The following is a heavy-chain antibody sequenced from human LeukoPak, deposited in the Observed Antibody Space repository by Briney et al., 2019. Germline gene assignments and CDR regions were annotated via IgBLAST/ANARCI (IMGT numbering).Heavy chain of an antibody. V-gene: IGHV3-74*01. CDR3: TRDHGLDV. J-gene: IGHJ6*02. CDR2: INSDGSAT. Sequence: GGSLRLSCAASGFTFSGSAMHWVRQAPGKGLMWVSQINSDGSATSCADPVKGRCTISRDNAKNMLYLEMNSLRVEDTAVYFCTRDHGLDVWGQGTTVTVSS. CDR1: GFTFSGSA.